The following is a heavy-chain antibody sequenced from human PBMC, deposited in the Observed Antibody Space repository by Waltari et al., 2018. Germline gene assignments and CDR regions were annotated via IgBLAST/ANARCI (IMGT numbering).Heavy chain of an antibody. CDR1: GFTVSSNY. V-gene: IGHV3-53*01. CDR3: ARHSSGYYSVAFDI. Sequence: EVQLVESGGGLIQPGGSLRLSCAASGFTVSSNYMSWVRQAPGKGLEWVSGIYSGGSTYYADSVKGRFTISRDNSKNTLYLQMNSLRAEDTAVYYCARHSSGYYSVAFDIWGQGTMVTVSS. CDR2: IYSGGST. D-gene: IGHD3-22*01. J-gene: IGHJ3*02.